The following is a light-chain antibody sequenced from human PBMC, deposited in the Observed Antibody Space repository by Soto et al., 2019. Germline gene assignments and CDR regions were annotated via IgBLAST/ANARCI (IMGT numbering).Light chain of an antibody. CDR2: DAS. Sequence: DIQMTQSPSTLSASVGDIVTITCRASQTINIWLAWYQQKPGKAPKLLIYDASSLESGVPSRFSGSGSGTEFTLTISSLQPDDFATYYCQQYKSYWTFGQGTKVDI. CDR3: QQYKSYWT. CDR1: QTINIW. V-gene: IGKV1-5*01. J-gene: IGKJ1*01.